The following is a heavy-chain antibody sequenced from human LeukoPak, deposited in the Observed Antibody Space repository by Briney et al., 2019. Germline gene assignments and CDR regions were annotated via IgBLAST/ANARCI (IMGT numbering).Heavy chain of an antibody. CDR1: GGTFSSYA. CDR3: ARGPRIRGGLGNYMDV. D-gene: IGHD3-10*01. CDR2: IIPIFGTA. J-gene: IGHJ6*03. Sequence: SVKVSCKASGGTFSSYAISWVRQAPGQGLEWMGGIIPIFGTANYAQKFQGRVTITADESTSTAYMELSSLRSEDTAVYYCARGPRIRGGLGNYMDVWGKGTTVTVSS. V-gene: IGHV1-69*13.